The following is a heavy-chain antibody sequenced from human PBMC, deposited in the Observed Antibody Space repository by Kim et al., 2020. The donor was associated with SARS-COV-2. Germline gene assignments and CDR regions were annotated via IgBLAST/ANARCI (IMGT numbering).Heavy chain of an antibody. V-gene: IGHV3-74*01. Sequence: YAATVKGRFTISRDNAKNTLYLQMNSLRDEDTAIYYCTRGCLTTSCPGVYWGQGTLVTVSS. J-gene: IGHJ4*02. CDR3: TRGCLTTSCPGVY. D-gene: IGHD2-2*01.